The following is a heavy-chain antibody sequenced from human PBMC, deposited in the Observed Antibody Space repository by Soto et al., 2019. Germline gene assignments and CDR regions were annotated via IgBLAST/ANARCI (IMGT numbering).Heavy chain of an antibody. D-gene: IGHD2-2*01. V-gene: IGHV4-31*03. Sequence: PSETLSLTCCVSGASVKSGGYYWNWIRQHPGKDLEWMGYIYYGGATNYNPSLKSRLLISIDTSKNQFSLRLSSVTAADTAVYFCAREDCKSGSCYWSQDIFDIWGQGT. J-gene: IGHJ3*02. CDR3: AREDCKSGSCYWSQDIFDI. CDR2: IYYGGAT. CDR1: GASVKSGGYY.